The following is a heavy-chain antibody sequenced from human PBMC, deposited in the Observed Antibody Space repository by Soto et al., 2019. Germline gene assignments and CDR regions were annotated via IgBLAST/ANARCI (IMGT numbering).Heavy chain of an antibody. V-gene: IGHV4-61*01. CDR3: ARVTHYYDSSGYYRYFDY. Sequence: PSETLSLTCTVSGGSVSSGSYYWSWIRQPPGKGLEWIGYIYYSGSTNYNPSLKSRVTISVDTSKNQFSLKLSSVTAADTAVYYCARVTHYYDSSGYYRYFDYWGQGTLVTVS. CDR2: IYYSGST. CDR1: GGSVSSGSYY. J-gene: IGHJ4*02. D-gene: IGHD3-22*01.